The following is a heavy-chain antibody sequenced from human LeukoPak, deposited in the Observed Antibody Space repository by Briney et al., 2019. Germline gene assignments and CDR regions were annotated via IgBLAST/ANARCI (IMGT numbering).Heavy chain of an antibody. V-gene: IGHV3-53*04. CDR1: GFTFSSNY. Sequence: GGSLRLSCAASGFTFSSNYMSWVRQAPGKGLEWVSVIYSGGSTYYADSVKGRFTISRHNSKNTLYLQMNSLRAEDTAVYYCASTRYSYGYYYYYGMDVWGQGTTVTVSS. D-gene: IGHD5-18*01. CDR2: IYSGGST. J-gene: IGHJ6*02. CDR3: ASTRYSYGYYYYYGMDV.